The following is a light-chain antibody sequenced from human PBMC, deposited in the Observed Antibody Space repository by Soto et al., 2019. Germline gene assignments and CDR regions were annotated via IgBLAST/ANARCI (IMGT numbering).Light chain of an antibody. CDR2: GAS. J-gene: IGKJ2*01. Sequence: EIVMTPSPPTLSVSPGEGATLSCRASQNVINNVAWYQQKPGQAPRLLIYGASTRATGVPDRFSGSGSGTEFTLSISSLQSEDFAVYYCQQYNNWPPNTLGQGTKVDIK. V-gene: IGKV3-15*01. CDR3: QQYNNWPPNT. CDR1: QNVINN.